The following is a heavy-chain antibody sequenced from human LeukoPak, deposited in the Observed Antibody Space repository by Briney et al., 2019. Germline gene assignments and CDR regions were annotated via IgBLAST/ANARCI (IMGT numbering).Heavy chain of an antibody. Sequence: ASVKVSCKASGGTFSSYAISWVRQAPGQGLEWMGWISAYNGNTNYAQKLQGRVTMTTDTSTSTAYMELRSLRSDDTAVYYCARAGYSGYDDYWGQGTLVTVSS. CDR2: ISAYNGNT. D-gene: IGHD5-12*01. CDR3: ARAGYSGYDDY. J-gene: IGHJ4*02. V-gene: IGHV1-18*01. CDR1: GGTFSSYA.